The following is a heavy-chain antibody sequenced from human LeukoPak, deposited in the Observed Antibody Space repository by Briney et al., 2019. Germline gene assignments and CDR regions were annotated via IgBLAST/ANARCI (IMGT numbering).Heavy chain of an antibody. V-gene: IGHV3-23*01. CDR2: ISGSGGST. CDR3: AKDDRSGSLYYFDY. CDR1: GFAFSSYA. Sequence: PGGSLRLSCAASGFAFSSYAMSWVRQAPGKGLEWVSAISGSGGSTYYADSVKGRFTISRDNSKNTLYLQMNSLRAEDTAVYYCAKDDRSGSLYYFDYWGQGTLVTVSS. D-gene: IGHD3-10*01. J-gene: IGHJ4*02.